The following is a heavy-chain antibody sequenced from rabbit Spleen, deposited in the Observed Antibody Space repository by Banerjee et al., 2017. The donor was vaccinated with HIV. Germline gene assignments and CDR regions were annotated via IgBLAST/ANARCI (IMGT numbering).Heavy chain of an antibody. Sequence: QEQLVESGGGLVQPEGSLTLTCTASGFSFSSSYWIYWVRQAPGKGLEWIGCILTGDGYTYYASWAKGRFTISKTSSTVDLKMTSLTAADTATYFCARYGRYKIGNYGDANSWGPGTLVTVS. V-gene: IGHV1S45*01. CDR3: ARYGRYKIGNYGDANS. CDR2: ILTGDGYT. J-gene: IGHJ4*01. D-gene: IGHD6-1*01. CDR1: GFSFSSSYW.